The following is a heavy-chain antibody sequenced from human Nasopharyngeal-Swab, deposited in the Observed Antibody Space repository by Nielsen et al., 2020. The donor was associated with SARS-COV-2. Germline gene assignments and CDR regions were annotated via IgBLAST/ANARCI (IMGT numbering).Heavy chain of an antibody. V-gene: IGHV4-4*02. D-gene: IGHD6-19*01. Sequence: SETLSLTCAVSGGSISSSNWWSWVRQPPGKGLEWIGEIYHSGSTNYNPSLKSRVTISVDKSKNQFSPKLSSVTAADTAVYYCARGSGYSSGWYRGYYYYYGMDVWGQGTTVTVSS. CDR2: IYHSGST. CDR1: GGSISSSNW. J-gene: IGHJ6*02. CDR3: ARGSGYSSGWYRGYYYYYGMDV.